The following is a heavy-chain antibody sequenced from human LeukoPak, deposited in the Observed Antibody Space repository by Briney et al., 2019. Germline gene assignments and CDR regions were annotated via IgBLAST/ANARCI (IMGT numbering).Heavy chain of an antibody. D-gene: IGHD2-15*01. CDR3: ARIHRYCSGGACYVLDN. CDR2: VYYSGST. J-gene: IGHJ4*02. CDR1: GGSVTGYY. Sequence: SSETLSLTCVVSGGSVTGYYWGWIRQPPGRGLEWIGYVYYSGSTNYNPSFKSRITISVDTSRNQFSLQLSSVTAADTAVYYCARIHRYCSGGACYVLDNWGQGTLVAVSS. V-gene: IGHV4-59*02.